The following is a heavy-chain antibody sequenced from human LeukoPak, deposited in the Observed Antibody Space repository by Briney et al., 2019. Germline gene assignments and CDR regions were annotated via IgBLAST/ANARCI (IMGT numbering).Heavy chain of an antibody. Sequence: GGSLRLSCAASGFTFSNYGMHWVRQPPGKGLEWVAVISLDGGIKYYTDSVKGRFTISRDNSKNTLYLQMNSLRAEDTAVYHCARPYCSSTSCYSVPFDYWGQGTLVTVSS. CDR3: ARPYCSSTSCYSVPFDY. V-gene: IGHV3-30*03. J-gene: IGHJ4*02. CDR1: GFTFSNYG. D-gene: IGHD2-2*01. CDR2: ISLDGGIK.